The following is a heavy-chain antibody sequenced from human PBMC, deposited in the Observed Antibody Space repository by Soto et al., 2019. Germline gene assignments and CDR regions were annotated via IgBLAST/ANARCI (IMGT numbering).Heavy chain of an antibody. V-gene: IGHV3-33*06. CDR2: IWYDGSNK. CDR1: GFTFSSYG. Sequence: GGSLRLSCAASGFTFSSYGMHWVRQAPGKGLEWVAVIWYDGSNKYYADSVKGRFTISRDNSKNTLYLQMDSLGAEDTAIYYCAKVVGDGNDYYDCWGQGTLVTVGS. J-gene: IGHJ4*02. D-gene: IGHD3-22*01. CDR3: AKVVGDGNDYYDC.